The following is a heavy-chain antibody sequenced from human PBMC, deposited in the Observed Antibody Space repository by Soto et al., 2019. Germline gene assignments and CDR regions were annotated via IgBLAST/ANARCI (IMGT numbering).Heavy chain of an antibody. CDR1: GDSVSSNSAA. Sequence: SQTLSLTCAISGDSVSSNSAAWNWIRQSPSRGLEWLGRTYYRSKWYNDYAVSVKSRITINPDTSKNQFSLQLNSVTPEDTAVYYCAREKPGIAVAGQVYYYYGMDVWGQGTTVTVSS. J-gene: IGHJ6*02. CDR2: TYYRSKWYN. CDR3: AREKPGIAVAGQVYYYYGMDV. D-gene: IGHD6-19*01. V-gene: IGHV6-1*01.